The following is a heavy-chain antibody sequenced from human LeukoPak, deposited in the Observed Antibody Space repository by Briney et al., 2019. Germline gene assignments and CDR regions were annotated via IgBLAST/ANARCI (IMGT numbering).Heavy chain of an antibody. Sequence: PGGSLRLSCAVSGFTFSDHYMDWVRQAPGKGLEWVGRSRNKAHSYSTDFAASVRGRASLSRDDSGNALYLQMNSLRTDDTAVYYCVAMLRGVGYWGQGTLVTVSS. CDR1: GFTFSDHY. J-gene: IGHJ4*02. CDR3: VAMLRGVGY. V-gene: IGHV3-72*01. CDR2: SRNKAHSYST. D-gene: IGHD3-10*01.